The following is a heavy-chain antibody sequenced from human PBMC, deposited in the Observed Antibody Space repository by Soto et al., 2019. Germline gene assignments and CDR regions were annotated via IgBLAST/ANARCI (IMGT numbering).Heavy chain of an antibody. J-gene: IGHJ5*02. Sequence: QVQLVQSGAEVKNPGASVKVSCKASGYTFSDYYVHWVRQAPGQGLEWMGWINPYSGATNYAQKFQDWVTMTGDASVSTAYLELTTLVSDDTAVYYCARARANVAPNWFDPWGQGTLVIVSS. V-gene: IGHV1-2*04. CDR3: ARARANVAPNWFDP. CDR1: GYTFSDYY. D-gene: IGHD5-12*01. CDR2: INPYSGAT.